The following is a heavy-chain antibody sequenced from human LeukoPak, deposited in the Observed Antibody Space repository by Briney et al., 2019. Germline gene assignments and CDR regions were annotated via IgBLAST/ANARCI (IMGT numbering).Heavy chain of an antibody. CDR2: MNPNSGNT. V-gene: IGHV1-8*01. CDR1: GYTFTSYD. J-gene: IGHJ4*02. D-gene: IGHD5-12*01. CDR3: ARGSRKVATFRGDLGY. Sequence: ASVKVSCKASGYTFTSYDINWVRQATGQGLEWMGWMNPNSGNTGYAQKFQGRVTMTRNTSISTAYIELSSLRSEHTTVYYCARGSRKVATFRGDLGYWGQGTLVTVSS.